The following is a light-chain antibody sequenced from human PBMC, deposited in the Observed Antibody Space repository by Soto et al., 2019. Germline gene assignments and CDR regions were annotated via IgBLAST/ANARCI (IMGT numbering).Light chain of an antibody. CDR1: QSISSW. V-gene: IGKV1-5*03. CDR2: KAS. Sequence: DIQMTQYPSTLSASVGDRVTITCRASQSISSWLAWYQQKPGKAPKLLIDKASSLESGVPSRFSGSGSGTVFTLTISSLQPDDFATYYCQQYNSYSPYTFGQGTKLQIK. J-gene: IGKJ2*01. CDR3: QQYNSYSPYT.